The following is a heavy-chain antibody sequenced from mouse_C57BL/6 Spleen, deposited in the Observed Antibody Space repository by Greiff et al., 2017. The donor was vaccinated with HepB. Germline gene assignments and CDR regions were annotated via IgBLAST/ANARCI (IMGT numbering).Heavy chain of an antibody. D-gene: IGHD1-1*01. CDR1: GYTFTDYE. V-gene: IGHV1-15*01. J-gene: IGHJ4*01. CDR3: TRVPYYYGSSYGAMDY. CDR2: IDPETGGT. Sequence: LVESGAELVRPGASVTLSCKASGYTFTDYEMHWVKQTPVHGLEWIGAIDPETGGTAYNQKFKGKAILTADKSSSTAYMELRSLTSEDSAVYYCTRVPYYYGSSYGAMDYWGQGTSVTVSS.